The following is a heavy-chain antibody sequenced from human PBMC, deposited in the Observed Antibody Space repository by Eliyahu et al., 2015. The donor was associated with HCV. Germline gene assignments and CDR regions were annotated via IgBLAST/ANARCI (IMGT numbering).Heavy chain of an antibody. Sequence: QMQLVQSGPEVKKPGTSVKVSCKASGFTFTSSAVQWVRQARGQRLEWIGWIVVGSGNTNYAQKFQERVTITRDMSTSTAYMELSSLRSEDTAVYYCAAGGSSSAGILGYYYYYGMDVWGQGTTVTVSS. CDR1: GFTFTSSA. V-gene: IGHV1-58*01. D-gene: IGHD6-6*01. J-gene: IGHJ6*02. CDR3: AAGGSSSAGILGYYYYYGMDV. CDR2: IVVGSGNT.